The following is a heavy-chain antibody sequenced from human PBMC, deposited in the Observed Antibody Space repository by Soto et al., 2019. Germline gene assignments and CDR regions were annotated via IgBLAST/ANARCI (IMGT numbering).Heavy chain of an antibody. CDR3: ARVVKAGDYGDYGRYYFDY. V-gene: IGHV1-18*04. CDR2: ISAYSGNT. CDR1: GYTFTTYG. J-gene: IGHJ4*01. D-gene: IGHD4-17*01. Sequence: QVQLVQSGAEVKKPGASVKVSCKASGYTFTTYGITWVRQAPGQGLEWMGWISAYSGNTNYAQKLQGRLTVTTDISTNTAYMDLRSLRSDDTAVYYCARVVKAGDYGDYGRYYFDYWGHGTLVTVSS.